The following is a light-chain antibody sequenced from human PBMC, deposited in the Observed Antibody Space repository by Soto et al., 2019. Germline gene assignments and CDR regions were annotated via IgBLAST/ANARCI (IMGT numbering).Light chain of an antibody. CDR2: DAS. CDR3: QQYNSYPFT. CDR1: QSISSW. Sequence: DIQMTQSPSTLSASVGDRVTITCRASQSISSWLAWYQQKPGKAPKLLIYDASSLESGVPSRFSGSGSGTEFTHTISSLQPDDFANYYCQQYNSYPFTFGPGTKVDIK. V-gene: IGKV1-5*01. J-gene: IGKJ3*01.